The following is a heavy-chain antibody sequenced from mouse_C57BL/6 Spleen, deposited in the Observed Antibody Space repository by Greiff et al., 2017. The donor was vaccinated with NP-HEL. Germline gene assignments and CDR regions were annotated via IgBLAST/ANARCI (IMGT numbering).Heavy chain of an antibody. CDR3: ARSGYIPCYFDD. J-gene: IGHJ2*01. D-gene: IGHD1-3*01. Sequence: QVQLQQPGAELVTPGASVKLSCKASGYTFTSYWMHWVKQRPGQGLEWIGMIHPNTGSTTHTEQFKSKANLTVDNTSSTAYMQLSSLTSEDSAVYYCARSGYIPCYFDDWGQGTTLTVSS. CDR1: GYTFTSYW. V-gene: IGHV1-64*01. CDR2: IHPNTGST.